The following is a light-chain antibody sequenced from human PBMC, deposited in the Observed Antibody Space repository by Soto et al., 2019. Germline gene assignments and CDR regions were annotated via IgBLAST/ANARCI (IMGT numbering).Light chain of an antibody. J-gene: IGLJ1*01. V-gene: IGLV2-14*01. CDR3: SSYTSSIPYV. CDR2: EVT. CDR1: SSDVGGYNY. Sequence: QPVLTQPASVSGSPGQSITISCTGTSSDVGGYNYVSWYQQQPGKAPKLMIYEVTSRPSGVSDRFSGSKSGNTASLTISGLQAEDEADYYCSSYTSSIPYVFGTGTKVTVL.